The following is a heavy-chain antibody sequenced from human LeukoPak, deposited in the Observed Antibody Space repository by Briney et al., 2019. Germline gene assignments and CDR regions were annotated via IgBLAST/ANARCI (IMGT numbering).Heavy chain of an antibody. CDR1: GGSISSYH. CDR2: IYYSGST. CDR3: AGGYSYGKKDY. J-gene: IGHJ4*02. D-gene: IGHD5-18*01. V-gene: IGHV4-59*01. Sequence: SETLSLTCTVSGGSISSYHWSWIRQPPGKGLEWIGYIYYSGSTNYNPSLKSQVTISVDTSKNQFSLKLSSVTAADTAVYYCAGGYSYGKKDYWGQGTLVTVSS.